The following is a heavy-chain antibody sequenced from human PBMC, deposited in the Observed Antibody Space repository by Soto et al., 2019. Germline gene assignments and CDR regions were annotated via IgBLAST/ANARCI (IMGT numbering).Heavy chain of an antibody. CDR3: ARDKPGEFWSGYAFDY. CDR1: GFTFSSYE. V-gene: IGHV3-48*03. CDR2: ISSSGRTI. D-gene: IGHD3-3*01. Sequence: GGSLRLSCAASGFTFSSYEMNWVRQAPGKGLEWVSYISSSGRTIYYADSVKGRFTISRDNAKNSLYLQMNSLRAEDTAVYYCARDKPGEFWSGYAFDYWGQGTLVTVSS. J-gene: IGHJ4*02.